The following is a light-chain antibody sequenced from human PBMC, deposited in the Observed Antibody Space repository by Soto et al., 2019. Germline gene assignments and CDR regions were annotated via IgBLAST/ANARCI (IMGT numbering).Light chain of an antibody. J-gene: IGKJ1*01. V-gene: IGKV3-15*01. CDR2: GAS. Sequence: EIVMTQSPATLSASPGERATLSCRASQSVSSNLVWYQQKPGQAPRLRIYGASTRATGVSARFSGSGSGTDFTLTISSLQSEDFALYYCQQYNNWPRTFGQGTKVEIK. CDR3: QQYNNWPRT. CDR1: QSVSSN.